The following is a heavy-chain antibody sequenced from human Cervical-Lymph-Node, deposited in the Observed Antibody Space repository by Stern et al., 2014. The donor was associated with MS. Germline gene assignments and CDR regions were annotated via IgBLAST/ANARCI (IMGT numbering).Heavy chain of an antibody. Sequence: QVQLVESGAEVKKPGASVKVSCEASGYPFINYYIHWVRQAPGQGLEWMGGISPSGSTTNYAKKFQGRVTITRDQSTTPVFMELSSLRSEDTAVYSCARPTTGGYTYGGNFDYGGQGALVTVSS. J-gene: IGHJ4*02. D-gene: IGHD5-18*01. CDR2: ISPSGSTT. CDR1: GYPFINYY. CDR3: ARPTTGGYTYGGNFDY. V-gene: IGHV1-46*03.